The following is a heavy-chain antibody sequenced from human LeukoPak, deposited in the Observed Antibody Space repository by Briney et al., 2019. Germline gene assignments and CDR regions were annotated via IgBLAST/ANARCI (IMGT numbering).Heavy chain of an antibody. Sequence: SETLSLTCTVSGGSISGYYWSWIRQPPGKGLEWNAYIHYSGSTNYNPPLKSRLTISVDTSKNQLSLKLNSVTDADTAVYYCARHGQNDGYPLDYWGQGTLVSVSS. D-gene: IGHD5-24*01. CDR1: GGSISGYY. CDR2: IHYSGST. CDR3: ARHGQNDGYPLDY. V-gene: IGHV4-59*08. J-gene: IGHJ4*02.